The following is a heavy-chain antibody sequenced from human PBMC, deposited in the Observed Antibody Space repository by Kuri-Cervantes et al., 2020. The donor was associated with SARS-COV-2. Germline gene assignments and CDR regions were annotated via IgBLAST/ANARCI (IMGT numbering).Heavy chain of an antibody. D-gene: IGHD3-3*01. CDR1: GGSFSGYY. V-gene: IGHV4-34*01. CDR3: AGVKGDDFWSGRQSDAFDI. Sequence: SQTLSLTCAVYGGSFSGYYWSWIRQPPGKGLEWIGEINHSGSTNYNPSLKSRVTITVDTSKNQFSLKLSSVTAADTAVYYCAGVKGDDFWSGRQSDAFDIWGQGTMGTVSS. J-gene: IGHJ3*02. CDR2: INHSGST.